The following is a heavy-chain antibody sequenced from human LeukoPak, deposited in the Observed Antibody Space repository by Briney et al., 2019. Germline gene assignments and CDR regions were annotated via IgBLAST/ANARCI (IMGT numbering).Heavy chain of an antibody. CDR2: INHSGST. CDR1: GGSFSGYY. J-gene: IGHJ5*02. CDR3: ARGCDSSERKYNWFDP. V-gene: IGHV4-34*01. Sequence: SETLSLTCAVYGGSFSGYYWSWIRQPPGKGLEWIGEINHSGSTNYNPSLKSRVTISVDTSKNQSSLKLSSVTAADTAVYYCARGCDSSERKYNWFDPWGQGTLVTVSS. D-gene: IGHD3-22*01.